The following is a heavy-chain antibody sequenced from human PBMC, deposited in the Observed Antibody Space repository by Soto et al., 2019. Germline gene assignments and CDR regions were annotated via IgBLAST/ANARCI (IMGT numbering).Heavy chain of an antibody. CDR3: ARASAGALYDF. CDR1: GYIFTNYG. D-gene: IGHD6-13*01. J-gene: IGHJ4*02. CDR2: ISGYNGYP. V-gene: IGHV1-18*01. Sequence: QVQLVQSGAGVRMPGASVNVSCKTSGYIFTNYGVAWVRQAPGQGLELVAWISGYNGYPKHTQKFQXXFTVTTDTTTRTGYMELRNLRSDDTAVYYGARASAGALYDFWGQGTRVTVSS.